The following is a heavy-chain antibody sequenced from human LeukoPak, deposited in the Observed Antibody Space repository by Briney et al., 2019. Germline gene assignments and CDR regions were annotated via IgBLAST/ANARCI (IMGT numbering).Heavy chain of an antibody. J-gene: IGHJ4*02. CDR1: GGSISSYY. Sequence: PSETLSLTCTVSGGSISSYYWSWIRQPPGKGLEWIGYIYYSGSTNYNPSLKSRVTISVDTSKNQFSLKLSSVTAADTAVYYCARLGAPGGGSYYFDYWGQGNLVTVSS. V-gene: IGHV4-59*01. CDR3: ARLGAPGGGSYYFDY. D-gene: IGHD2-15*01. CDR2: IYYSGST.